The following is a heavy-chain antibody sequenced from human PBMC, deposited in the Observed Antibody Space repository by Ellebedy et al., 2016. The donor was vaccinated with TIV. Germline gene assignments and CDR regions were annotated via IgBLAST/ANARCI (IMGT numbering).Heavy chain of an antibody. J-gene: IGHJ4*02. CDR2: ISGHGGNT. V-gene: IGHV3-64D*09. CDR1: GFTFSTYA. Sequence: GESLKISCSGSGFTFSTYAMHWVRQAPGKGLEYVSAISGHGGNTYYADSVKGRFTISRDNSKNSLYLQMSSLRAEDTAVYYCVKVIATSGWPSYFHYWGQGTLVTVSS. CDR3: VKVIATSGWPSYFHY. D-gene: IGHD6-19*01.